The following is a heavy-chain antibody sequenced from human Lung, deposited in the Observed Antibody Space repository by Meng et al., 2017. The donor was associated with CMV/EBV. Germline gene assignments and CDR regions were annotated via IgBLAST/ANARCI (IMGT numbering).Heavy chain of an antibody. Sequence: GGSLRLSCAASGFTFSNYAMSWVRQAPGKGLEWVAVIYAGGRSAYYAESVKGRFTIFRDGSKNTVYLEMNSLRAEDTALYYCAKDSTYSAWGQGTLVTVS. D-gene: IGHD6-13*01. J-gene: IGHJ5*02. CDR2: IYAGGRSA. V-gene: IGHV3-23*03. CDR3: AKDSTYSA. CDR1: GFTFSNYA.